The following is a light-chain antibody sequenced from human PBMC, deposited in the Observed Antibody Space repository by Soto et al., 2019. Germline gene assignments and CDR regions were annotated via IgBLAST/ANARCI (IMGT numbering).Light chain of an antibody. J-gene: IGKJ5*01. CDR2: GAS. Sequence: EIVMTQSPGTLSVSPGEGATLFCRASQSVRTKLAWYQQRAGQAPRLLMYGASTRATGIPDRCSGSGSGTEFTLTISSLQSEDFAVYYGQQYNSWPPITFGQGTRLEIK. CDR1: QSVRTK. V-gene: IGKV3-15*01. CDR3: QQYNSWPPIT.